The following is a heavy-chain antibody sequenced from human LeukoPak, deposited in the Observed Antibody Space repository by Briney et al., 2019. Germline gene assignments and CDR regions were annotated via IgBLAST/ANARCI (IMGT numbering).Heavy chain of an antibody. Sequence: VASVKVSCKASGGTFSSYAISWVRQAPGQGLEWMGGIFPIFATANYAQKFQDRVTVTADESTSTAYMELSSLRSEDTAVYYCANRLRGYSYGWDAFDIWGQGTMVTVSS. CDR1: GGTFSSYA. CDR3: ANRLRGYSYGWDAFDI. J-gene: IGHJ3*02. CDR2: IFPIFATA. D-gene: IGHD5-18*01. V-gene: IGHV1-69*01.